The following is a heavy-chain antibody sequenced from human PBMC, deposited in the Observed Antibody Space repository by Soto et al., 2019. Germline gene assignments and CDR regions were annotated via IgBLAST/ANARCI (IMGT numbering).Heavy chain of an antibody. CDR2: ITTSSSTI. D-gene: IGHD6-19*01. CDR3: GRDRGDCGCPLFAS. J-gene: IGHJ4*02. CDR1: GFTFSSYS. Sequence: EVQLVESGGGLVQPGGSLRLSCAASGFTFSSYSMNWVRQAPGKGLEWVSYITTSSSTIYYADSVKGRFTISRDNAKNALYLQMNSLGDDDTAVYYCGRDRGDCGCPLFASWGQVTLVTVSS. V-gene: IGHV3-48*02.